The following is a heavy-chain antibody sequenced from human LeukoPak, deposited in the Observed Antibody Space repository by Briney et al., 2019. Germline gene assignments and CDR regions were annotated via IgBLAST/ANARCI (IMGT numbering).Heavy chain of an antibody. Sequence: ASVRVSCKPSGYTFTNYGINWVRQATGQGLEWMGWINPNSGDTGHSQKFQGRVTFTRDTSISTAYMELSSLRSEDTAIYHCARMKTDESTTNWFDPWGQGTLVTVSS. J-gene: IGHJ5*02. CDR3: ARMKTDESTTNWFDP. CDR2: INPNSGDT. D-gene: IGHD1-26*01. CDR1: GYTFTNYG. V-gene: IGHV1-8*03.